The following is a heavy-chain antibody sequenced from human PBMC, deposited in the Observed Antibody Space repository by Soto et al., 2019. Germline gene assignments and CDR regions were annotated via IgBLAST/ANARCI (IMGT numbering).Heavy chain of an antibody. CDR3: ARGDSTDCSNGVCSFFYNHDMDV. J-gene: IGHJ6*02. CDR2: INPKSGGT. CDR1: GYSFTDYH. V-gene: IGHV1-2*04. D-gene: IGHD2-8*01. Sequence: ASVKVSCKASGYSFTDYHIHWVRQAPGHGLEWLGRINPKSGGTSTAQKFQGWVTMTTDTSISTASMELTRLTSDDTAIYYCARGDSTDCSNGVCSFFYNHDMDVWGQGTTVTVS.